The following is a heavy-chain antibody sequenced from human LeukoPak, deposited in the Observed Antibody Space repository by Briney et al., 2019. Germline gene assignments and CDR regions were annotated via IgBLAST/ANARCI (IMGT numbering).Heavy chain of an antibody. CDR3: ARGTDSGTSTRGGAFEI. Sequence: GGSLRLSCAASGFTFSNYEMNWVRQAPGKGLEWVSYIGSSGSVIYYTDSVKGRLTISRDNAKNSLYLQMNSLRVEETAIYYCARGTDSGTSTRGGAFEIWGQGTMVTVSS. CDR1: GFTFSNYE. CDR2: IGSSGSVI. J-gene: IGHJ3*02. V-gene: IGHV3-48*03. D-gene: IGHD1-26*01.